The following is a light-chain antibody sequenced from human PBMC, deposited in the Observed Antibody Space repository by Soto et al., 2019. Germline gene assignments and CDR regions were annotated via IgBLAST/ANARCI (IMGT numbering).Light chain of an antibody. Sequence: DSVMPQIPDYRAGSLGERATINCKSSQSVLFSANNKNYLAWYQQKPGQPPKLLIYWAYIRESGVPDRFSGSGSGTDFTLTISSLQAEDVAVYYCQQYYSSLALTFGGGSKVDI. J-gene: IGKJ4*01. CDR2: WAY. V-gene: IGKV4-1*01. CDR1: QSVLFSANNKNY. CDR3: QQYYSSLALT.